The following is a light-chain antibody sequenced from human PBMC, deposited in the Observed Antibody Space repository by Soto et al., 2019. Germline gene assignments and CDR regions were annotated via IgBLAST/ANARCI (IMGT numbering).Light chain of an antibody. J-gene: IGKJ1*01. CDR3: QQYRGLPRT. CDR2: GAS. Sequence: EIVLTQSPATLSVSPGERVTLSCRASQSVINDLAWYQQKPGQAPRLLVYGASTRATDAPPRFRGSGSGTDFSLTISSRQSEDIATYYCQQYRGLPRTFGQGSRVEI. V-gene: IGKV3-15*01. CDR1: QSVIND.